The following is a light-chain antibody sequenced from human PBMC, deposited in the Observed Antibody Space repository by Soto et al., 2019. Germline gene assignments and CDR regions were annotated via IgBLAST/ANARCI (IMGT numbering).Light chain of an antibody. CDR3: QQYGSSWT. CDR1: QSVSSSY. CDR2: GAS. J-gene: IGKJ1*01. V-gene: IGKV3-20*01. Sequence: DIVVTQSPATLSVSPGERATLSCRASQSVSSSYLAWYQQKPGQAPRLLIYGASSRATGIPDRFSGSGSGTDFTLTISRLEPEDFAVYYCQQYGSSWTFGQGTKVDIK.